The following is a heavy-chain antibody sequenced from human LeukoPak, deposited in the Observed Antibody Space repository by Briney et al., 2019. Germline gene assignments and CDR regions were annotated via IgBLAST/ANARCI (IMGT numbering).Heavy chain of an antibody. V-gene: IGHV3-21*01. CDR2: IGITGDYI. CDR1: GFTFSSYN. Sequence: GGSLRLSCEVSGFTFSSYNMNWVRQAPGKGLEWVSSIGITGDYIYYADSVKGRFTISRDNSKNTLYLQMNSLRAEDTAVYYCAKNLYSGWSRAFDIWGQGTMVTVSS. J-gene: IGHJ3*02. CDR3: AKNLYSGWSRAFDI. D-gene: IGHD5-12*01.